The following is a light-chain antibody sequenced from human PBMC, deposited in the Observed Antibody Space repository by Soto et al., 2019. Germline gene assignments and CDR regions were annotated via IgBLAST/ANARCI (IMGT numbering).Light chain of an antibody. J-gene: IGKJ1*01. Sequence: DVVMTQSPLSLPVTLGQPASISCRSSQSLVYSDGHAYLNWFQQRPGQSPRRLIYKASNRDSGVTERLSGSGSGTEFTLQINRVEAEDVGIYYCMQGTHWPPTFGRGTRVEIK. CDR1: QSLVYSDGHAY. V-gene: IGKV2-30*01. CDR2: KAS. CDR3: MQGTHWPPT.